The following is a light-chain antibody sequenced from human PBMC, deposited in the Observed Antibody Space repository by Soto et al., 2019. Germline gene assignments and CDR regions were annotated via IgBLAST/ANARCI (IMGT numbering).Light chain of an antibody. J-gene: IGLJ3*02. CDR1: SSNIGAGHD. CDR2: GNV. V-gene: IGLV1-40*01. Sequence: QSVLTQPPSVSGAPGQRVTISCSGSSSNIGAGHDVHWYQQLPGTAPKLLIYGNVNRPSGVPDRFSGSKSGTSASLAITGLQAEDEAAYYCQSYDSSLGGRVFGGGTKLTVL. CDR3: QSYDSSLGGRV.